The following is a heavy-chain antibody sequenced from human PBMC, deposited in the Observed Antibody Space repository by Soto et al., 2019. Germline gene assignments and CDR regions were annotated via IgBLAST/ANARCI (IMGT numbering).Heavy chain of an antibody. CDR3: ARHYGSGRKFRYYYYYGMDG. Sequence: SETLSLTCTVSGGSISSSSYYWGWIRQPPGKGLEWIGSIYYSGSTYYNPSLKSRVTISVDTSKNQFSLKLSSVTAADTAVYYCARHYGSGRKFRYYYYYGMDGWGQGTTVT. CDR1: GGSISSSSYY. D-gene: IGHD3-10*01. J-gene: IGHJ6*02. V-gene: IGHV4-39*01. CDR2: IYYSGST.